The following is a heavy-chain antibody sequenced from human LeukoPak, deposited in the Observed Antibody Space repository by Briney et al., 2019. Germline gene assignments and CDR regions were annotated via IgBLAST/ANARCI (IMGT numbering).Heavy chain of an antibody. J-gene: IGHJ5*02. Sequence: GGSLRLSCAASGFTFSAFWMSWVRQGPGKGLEWVASIKPDGSDSHHVDSVMGRFTISRDNAKNSLYLQMNSLRAEDTALYYCARDCVAARQHTWFDPWGQGTLVTVSS. V-gene: IGHV3-7*03. D-gene: IGHD6-6*01. CDR1: GFTFSAFW. CDR2: IKPDGSDS. CDR3: ARDCVAARQHTWFDP.